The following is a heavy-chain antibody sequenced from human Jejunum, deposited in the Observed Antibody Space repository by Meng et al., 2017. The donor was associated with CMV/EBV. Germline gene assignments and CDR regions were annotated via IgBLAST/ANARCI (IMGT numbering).Heavy chain of an antibody. CDR2: ISTDNGKT. CDR1: GYSFPTFD. Sequence: CKASGYSFPTFDISWVRQAPGQGLEWMGWISTDNGKTNYAPNLRGRVTMTTDTSTSTAYLELRGLRSDDTALYFCARGLIAAPFDYWGQGTLVTVSS. V-gene: IGHV1-18*01. D-gene: IGHD6-25*01. J-gene: IGHJ4*02. CDR3: ARGLIAAPFDY.